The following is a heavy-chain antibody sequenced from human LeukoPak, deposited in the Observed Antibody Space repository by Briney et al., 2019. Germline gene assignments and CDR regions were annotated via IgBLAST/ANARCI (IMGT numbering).Heavy chain of an antibody. D-gene: IGHD4-11*01. J-gene: IGHJ6*03. CDR1: GGSFSGYY. CDR2: INHSGST. V-gene: IGHV4-34*01. Sequence: SETLSLTCAVYGGSFSGYYWSWIRQPPGKGLESIGEINHSGSTNYNPSLKSRVTISVDTSKNQFSLKLSSVTAADTAVYYCAGTVTAIVYYYYYMDVWGKGTTVTVSS. CDR3: AGTVTAIVYYYYYMDV.